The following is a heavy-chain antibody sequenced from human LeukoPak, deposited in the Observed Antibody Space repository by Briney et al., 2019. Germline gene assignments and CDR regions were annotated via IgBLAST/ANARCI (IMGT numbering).Heavy chain of an antibody. CDR2: IRYDGTNK. CDR1: GFTFSSYG. V-gene: IGHV3-30*02. J-gene: IGHJ4*02. CDR3: AKGYCGSTTCYTGFEY. Sequence: PGGSLRLSCAASGFTFSSYGMHWVRQAPGKGLEWVAFIRYDGTNKYYADSVKGRFTISRDNSKNTLYLQMNSLRAEDTAVYYCAKGYCGSTTCYTGFEYWGQGTLVTVSS. D-gene: IGHD2-2*02.